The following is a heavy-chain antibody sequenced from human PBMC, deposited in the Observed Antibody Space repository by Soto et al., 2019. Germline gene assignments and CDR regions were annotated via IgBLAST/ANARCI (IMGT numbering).Heavy chain of an antibody. V-gene: IGHV5-51*01. CDR3: AIHWYCSSTSCYAWDYYYGMDV. CDR2: IYPGDSDT. CDR1: GYSFTSYW. J-gene: IGHJ6*02. Sequence: PGESLKISCKGSGYSFTSYWIGWVRQMPGKGLEWMGIIYPGDSDTRYSPYFQGQVTISADKSISTAYLQWSSLKATDNTMNYYAIHWYCSSTSCYAWDYYYGMDVWGQGATVTVSS. D-gene: IGHD2-2*01.